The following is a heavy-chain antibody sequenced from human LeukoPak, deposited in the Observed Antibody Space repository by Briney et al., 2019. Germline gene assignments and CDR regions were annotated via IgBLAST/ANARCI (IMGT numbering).Heavy chain of an antibody. Sequence: SVKVSCKASGGTFSSYAISWVRQAPGRGLEWMGRIIPIFGTANYAQKFQGRVTITTDESTSTAHTELSSLRSEDTAVYYCARDRLDSSGYYYEMGFDPWGQGTLVTVSS. CDR2: IIPIFGTA. CDR3: ARDRLDSSGYYYEMGFDP. D-gene: IGHD3-22*01. CDR1: GGTFSSYA. J-gene: IGHJ5*02. V-gene: IGHV1-69*05.